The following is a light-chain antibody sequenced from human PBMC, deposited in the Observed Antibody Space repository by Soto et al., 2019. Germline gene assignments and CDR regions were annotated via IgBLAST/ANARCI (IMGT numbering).Light chain of an antibody. V-gene: IGKV3-20*01. CDR2: GAS. J-gene: IGKJ4*01. CDR3: QQYGSSLPLT. CDR1: QSVSSGY. Sequence: EIVLTQSPGTLSLSPGERATLSCRASQSVSSGYLAWYQQQPGQAPRLLIYGASSRATGIPDRFSGSGSGTDFTLTISRLEPEDFVVYYCQQYGSSLPLTFGGGTKVEIK.